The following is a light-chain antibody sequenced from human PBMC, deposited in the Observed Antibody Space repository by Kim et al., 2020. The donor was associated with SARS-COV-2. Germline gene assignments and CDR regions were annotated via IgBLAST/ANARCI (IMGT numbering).Light chain of an antibody. J-gene: IGKJ1*01. CDR3: QEYKSNSWT. Sequence: GDRVTITFRASQSVHFYFVWYQHKPGKGPNLLIYDASILESGVPSRFSCSGSGTDFTLTISGLPPDDFATYYFQEYKSNSWTFGQGTKVEI. V-gene: IGKV1-5*01. CDR1: QSVHFY. CDR2: DAS.